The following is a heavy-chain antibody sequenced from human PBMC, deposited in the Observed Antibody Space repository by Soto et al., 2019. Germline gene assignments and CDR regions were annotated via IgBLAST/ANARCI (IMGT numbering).Heavy chain of an antibody. J-gene: IGHJ6*02. Sequence: PSETLSLTCTVSGGSISSSSYYWGWIRQPPGKGLEWIGSIYYSGSTYYNPSLKSRVTISVDTSKNQFSLKLSSVTAADTAVYYCASLYVFWSGFIAHYGMDVWGQATTVTVSS. CDR1: GGSISSSSYY. V-gene: IGHV4-39*01. CDR2: IYYSGST. CDR3: ASLYVFWSGFIAHYGMDV. D-gene: IGHD3-3*01.